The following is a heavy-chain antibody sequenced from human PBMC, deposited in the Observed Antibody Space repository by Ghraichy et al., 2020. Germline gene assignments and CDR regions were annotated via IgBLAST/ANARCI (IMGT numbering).Heavy chain of an antibody. CDR1: GGSIRSSY. CDR3: ARRSSAYSGDHENYSVHYYMDV. Sequence: SETLSLTCTVSGGSIRSSYWTWVRQPPGKGLEWIGYIHYTGSTSYNPSLKRRVTMSVDTSKNQFSLRLTSVTAAETAIYYCARRSSAYSGDHENYSVHYYMDVWGKGTTVTFS. D-gene: IGHD2-15*01. J-gene: IGHJ6*03. V-gene: IGHV4-59*01. CDR2: IHYTGST.